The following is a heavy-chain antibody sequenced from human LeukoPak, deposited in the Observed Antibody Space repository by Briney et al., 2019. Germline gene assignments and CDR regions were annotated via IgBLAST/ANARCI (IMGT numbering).Heavy chain of an antibody. J-gene: IGHJ4*02. Sequence: GGSLRLSCAASGFTFNSYAMSWVRQAPGKGLEWVSAIRDSGGRTYYADSVKGRFTISRDNSKNTLYLQMNGLRADDTAVYYCAKRNTSGWYYFDYWGQGTLVTVSS. V-gene: IGHV3-23*01. CDR2: IRDSGGRT. CDR1: GFTFNSYA. CDR3: AKRNTSGWYYFDY. D-gene: IGHD6-19*01.